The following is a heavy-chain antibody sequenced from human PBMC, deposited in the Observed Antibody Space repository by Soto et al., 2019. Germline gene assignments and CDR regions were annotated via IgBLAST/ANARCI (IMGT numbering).Heavy chain of an antibody. J-gene: IGHJ5*02. V-gene: IGHV1-69*01. CDR3: ARDNPYTNSFGNWFDP. Sequence: QVRLVQSAAEVKKPGSSVKVSCKASGGTFSNYAITWLRLAPGQGLEWLGGIIPVFGTVNYAQKFQGRVTITADESTSTAYMELNRLRSEDTAVYYCARDNPYTNSFGNWFDPWGQGTLVIVS. CDR2: IIPVFGTV. D-gene: IGHD6-13*01. CDR1: GGTFSNYA.